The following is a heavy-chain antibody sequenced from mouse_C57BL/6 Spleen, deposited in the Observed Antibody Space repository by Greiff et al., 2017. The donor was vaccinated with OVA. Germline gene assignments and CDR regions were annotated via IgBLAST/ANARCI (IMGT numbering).Heavy chain of an antibody. CDR2: ILPGSGCT. CDR3: ANYYGGSSWYFDD. J-gene: IGHJ1*03. Sequence: VQLKESGAELMKPGASVKLSCKASGYTFTGYWIEWVKQRPGHGLEWIGEILPGSGCTNYNEKFKGKATFTADTSSNTAYMQLSSLTTEDSAIYYCANYYGGSSWYFDDWGTGTTVTVSS. V-gene: IGHV1-9*01. CDR1: GYTFTGYW. D-gene: IGHD1-1*01.